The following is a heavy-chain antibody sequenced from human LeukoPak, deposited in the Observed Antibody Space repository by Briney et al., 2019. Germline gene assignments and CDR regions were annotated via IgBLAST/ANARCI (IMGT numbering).Heavy chain of an antibody. Sequence: GGSLRLSCAVSGGTFSAYWMAWVRQSPGKGLEWVAEINEDGSVKYYVDSMKGRFTISRDNAKNSLYLQMNALGAEDTAVYYCAKGPRYSDCYWGQGTLVTVSS. CDR2: INEDGSVK. V-gene: IGHV3-7*01. CDR1: GGTFSAYW. D-gene: IGHD1-26*01. J-gene: IGHJ4*02. CDR3: AKGPRYSDCY.